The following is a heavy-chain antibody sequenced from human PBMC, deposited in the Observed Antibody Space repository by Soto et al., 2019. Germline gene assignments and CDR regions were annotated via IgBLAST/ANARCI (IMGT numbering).Heavy chain of an antibody. CDR2: ISGSGGST. D-gene: IGHD3-22*01. V-gene: IGHV3-23*01. CDR3: ARDITMIVVVITNPLFDY. Sequence: GGSLRLSCAASGFTFSSYAMSWVRQAPGKGLEWVSAISGSGGSTYYADSVKGRFTISRDNSKNTLYLQMNSLRAEDTAVYYCARDITMIVVVITNPLFDYWGQGTLVTVSS. CDR1: GFTFSSYA. J-gene: IGHJ4*02.